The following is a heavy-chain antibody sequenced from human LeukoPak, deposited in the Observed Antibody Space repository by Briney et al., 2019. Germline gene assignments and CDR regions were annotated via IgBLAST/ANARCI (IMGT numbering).Heavy chain of an antibody. Sequence: ASVKVSCKASGFTFTSSAVQWVRQAPGQGLEWMGWINPNSGGTNYAQKFQGRVTMTRDTSISTAYMELSRLRSDDTAVYYCARVEDYGDYYFDYWGQGTLVTVSS. J-gene: IGHJ4*02. CDR1: GFTFTSSA. CDR2: INPNSGGT. V-gene: IGHV1-2*02. D-gene: IGHD4-17*01. CDR3: ARVEDYGDYYFDY.